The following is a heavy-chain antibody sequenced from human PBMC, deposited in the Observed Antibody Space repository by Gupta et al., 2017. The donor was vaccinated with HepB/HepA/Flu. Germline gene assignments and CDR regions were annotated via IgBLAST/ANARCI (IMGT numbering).Heavy chain of an antibody. CDR3: AKSLIVVVTANDY. Sequence: EVQLLESGGGLVQPGGSLRPSCAASGFTFSSYAMSWVRQAPGKGLAWVSAISGSGGSTYYADSVKGRFTISRDNSKNTLYLQMNSLRAEDTAVYYCAKSLIVVVTANDYWGQGTLVTGAS. CDR1: GFTFSSYA. CDR2: ISGSGGST. J-gene: IGHJ4*02. V-gene: IGHV3-23*01. D-gene: IGHD2-21*02.